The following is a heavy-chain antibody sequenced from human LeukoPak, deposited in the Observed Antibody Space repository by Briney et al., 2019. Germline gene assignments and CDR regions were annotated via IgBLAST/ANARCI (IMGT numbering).Heavy chain of an antibody. CDR1: GGSFSGYY. CDR2: INHSGST. V-gene: IGHV4-34*01. D-gene: IGHD4-23*01. Sequence: SETLSLTCAVYGGSFSGYYWSWIRQPPGKGLEWIGEINHSGSTNYNPSLKSRVTISVDTSKSQFSLKLSSVTAADTAVYYCARYGGNSRFGSDYWGQGTLVTVSS. CDR3: ARYGGNSRFGSDY. J-gene: IGHJ4*02.